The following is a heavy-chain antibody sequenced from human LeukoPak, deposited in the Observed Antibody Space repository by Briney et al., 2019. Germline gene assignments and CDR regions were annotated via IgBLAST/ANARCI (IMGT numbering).Heavy chain of an antibody. CDR2: ISSSSSYI. CDR1: AFTVSSNY. J-gene: IGHJ5*02. D-gene: IGHD5-18*01. Sequence: PGGSLRLSCAVSAFTVSSNYVSWVRQAPGKGLEWVSSISSSSSYIYNADSVKGRFTISRDNAKNSLYLQMNSLRAEDTAVYYCARARIRGGFDPWGQGTLVTVSS. CDR3: ARARIRGGFDP. V-gene: IGHV3-21*01.